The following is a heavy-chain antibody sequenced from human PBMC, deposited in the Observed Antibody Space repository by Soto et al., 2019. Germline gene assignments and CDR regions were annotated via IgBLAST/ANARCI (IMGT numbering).Heavy chain of an antibody. CDR1: GFTFSSYG. J-gene: IGHJ4*02. CDR2: IWYDGSNK. V-gene: IGHV3-33*01. CDR3: ARGRGYRSLEYFDY. D-gene: IGHD5-12*01. Sequence: QVQLVESGGGVVQPGRSLRLSCAASGFTFSSYGMHWVRQAPGKGLEWVAVIWYDGSNKYYADSVKGRFTISRDNSKNTLYLQMNSLRAEDTAVYYCARGRGYRSLEYFDYWGQGTLVIVSS.